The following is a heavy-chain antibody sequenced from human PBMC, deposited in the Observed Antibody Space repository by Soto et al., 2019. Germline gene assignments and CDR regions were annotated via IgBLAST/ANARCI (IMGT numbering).Heavy chain of an antibody. J-gene: IGHJ6*02. CDR2: ISFDGTKK. CDR1: GVTFNIYA. D-gene: IGHD4-17*01. V-gene: IGHV3-30-3*01. CDR3: AREDDYGYRYINYGLDV. Sequence: QPGGSLRLSCSASGVTFNIYALRWVRQAPGKCLEWVAVISFDGTKKYYSDSVKGRFTISRDNLKNTLYLQMNNLRVEDAALYFCAREDDYGYRYINYGLDVWGQGTTVTVSS.